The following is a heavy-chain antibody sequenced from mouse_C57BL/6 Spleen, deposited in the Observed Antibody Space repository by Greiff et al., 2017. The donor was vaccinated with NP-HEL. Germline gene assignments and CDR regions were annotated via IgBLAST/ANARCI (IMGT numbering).Heavy chain of an antibody. J-gene: IGHJ2*01. D-gene: IGHD2-3*01. Sequence: EVNVVESGGGLVKPGGSLKLSCAASGFTFSSYAMSWVRQTPEKRLEWVATISDGGSYTYYPDNVKGRFTISRDNAKNNLYLQMSHLKSEDTAMYYCARGNGYYGYWGQGTTLTVSS. CDR2: ISDGGSYT. CDR3: ARGNGYYGY. V-gene: IGHV5-4*03. CDR1: GFTFSSYA.